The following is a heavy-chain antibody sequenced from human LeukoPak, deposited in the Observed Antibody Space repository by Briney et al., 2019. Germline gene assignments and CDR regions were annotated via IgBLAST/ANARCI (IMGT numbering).Heavy chain of an antibody. Sequence: GGSLRLSCAASGFTFSTYNMNWVRQAPGKGLEWVSSISSSSSYIYYADSVKGRFTISRDNAKNSLYLQMNSLRAEDTAVYYCARDHLDCSSTSCLEYYYYYYMDVWGKGTTVTVSS. CDR3: ARDHLDCSSTSCLEYYYYYYMDV. CDR1: GFTFSTYN. V-gene: IGHV3-21*01. J-gene: IGHJ6*03. CDR2: ISSSSSYI. D-gene: IGHD2-2*01.